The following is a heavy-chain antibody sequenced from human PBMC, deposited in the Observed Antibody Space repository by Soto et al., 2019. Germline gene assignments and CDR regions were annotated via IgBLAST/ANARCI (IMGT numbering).Heavy chain of an antibody. Sequence: QITLKESGPTLVKPTQTLTLTCTFSGFSLSTSGVGVGWIRQPPGKALEWLALIYWDDDKRYSPSLKSRLTITKNASKNRVVLTMTNMDPVDTATYSCAYRHRSTVTIEYRGQGTLVTDFS. V-gene: IGHV2-5*02. CDR2: IYWDDDK. J-gene: IGHJ4*02. D-gene: IGHD4-4*01. CDR1: GFSLSTSGVG. CDR3: AYRHRSTVTIEY.